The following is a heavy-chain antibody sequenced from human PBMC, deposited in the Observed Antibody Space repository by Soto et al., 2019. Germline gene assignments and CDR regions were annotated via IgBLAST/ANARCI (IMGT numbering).Heavy chain of an antibody. D-gene: IGHD6-13*01. CDR2: ISYDGSNK. CDR1: GFTFSSYG. Sequence: QVQLVESGGGVVQPGRSPRLSCAASGFTFSSYGMHWVRQAPGKGLEWVAVISYDGSNKYYADSVKGRFTISRDNSKNTLYLQMNSLRAEDTAVYYCAKGEGTQQLVLGVDYWGQGTLVTVSS. J-gene: IGHJ4*02. V-gene: IGHV3-30*18. CDR3: AKGEGTQQLVLGVDY.